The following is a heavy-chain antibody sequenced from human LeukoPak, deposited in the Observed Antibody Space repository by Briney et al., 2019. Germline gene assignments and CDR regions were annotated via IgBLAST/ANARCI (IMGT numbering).Heavy chain of an antibody. Sequence: GGSLRLSCAASGFSFSTYEMNWVLKAPGKGLEWVSYISSSGGTIHYADSLKGRFTISRDNAKNSLYLQMNSLRAEDTSVYYCARVAYTYGFDYWGQGTLVTVSS. D-gene: IGHD5-18*01. J-gene: IGHJ4*02. V-gene: IGHV3-48*03. CDR1: GFSFSTYE. CDR2: ISSSGGTI. CDR3: ARVAYTYGFDY.